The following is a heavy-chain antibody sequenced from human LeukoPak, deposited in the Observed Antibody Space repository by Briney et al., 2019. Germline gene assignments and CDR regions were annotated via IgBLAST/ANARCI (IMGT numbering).Heavy chain of an antibody. V-gene: IGHV3-66*01. Sequence: GGSLRLSCAASGFTFSDYYMSWVRQAPGKGLEWVSVIYSGGNTYYADSVKGRFTISRDNANTSLYLQMNSLRAEDTAVNYCARDLSGVTGYTYGRGIDYWGQGTLVTVSS. CDR1: GFTFSDYY. CDR3: ARDLSGVTGYTYGRGIDY. J-gene: IGHJ4*02. D-gene: IGHD5-18*01. CDR2: IYSGGNT.